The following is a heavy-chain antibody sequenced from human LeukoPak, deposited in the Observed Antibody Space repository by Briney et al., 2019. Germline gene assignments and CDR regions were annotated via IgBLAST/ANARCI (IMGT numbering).Heavy chain of an antibody. Sequence: GGSLRLSCAASGFTFSDYWMHWVRQAPGKGLVWVSRINSDGSSTSYADSVKGRFTISRDNAKNTLYLQMNSLRAEDTAVYYCARDFSDWNDEYYFDYWGQGTLVTVSS. V-gene: IGHV3-74*01. CDR1: GFTFSDYW. J-gene: IGHJ4*02. CDR3: ARDFSDWNDEYYFDY. CDR2: INSDGSST. D-gene: IGHD1-1*01.